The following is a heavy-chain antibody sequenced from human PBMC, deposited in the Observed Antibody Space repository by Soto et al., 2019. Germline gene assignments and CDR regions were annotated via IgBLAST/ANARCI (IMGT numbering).Heavy chain of an antibody. V-gene: IGHV1-2*02. CDR1: GYTFTGYY. Sequence: GASVKVSGKASGYTFTGYYLHWVRQAPGQGLEWMGWIAPNNGGTNYAPKFQGRVTMTRDTSIGTAYMELSRLRSDDTAVYYCARDFSWVKPNYDYYYFGLDVWGQGTKVTVYS. J-gene: IGHJ6*02. D-gene: IGHD1-7*01. CDR3: ARDFSWVKPNYDYYYFGLDV. CDR2: IAPNNGGT.